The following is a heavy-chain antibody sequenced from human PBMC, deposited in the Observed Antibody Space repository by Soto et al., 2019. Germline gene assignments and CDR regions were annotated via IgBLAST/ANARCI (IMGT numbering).Heavy chain of an antibody. CDR1: GFSLSTNGVG. D-gene: IGHD6-13*01. CDR2: IYWEDDK. CDR3: AHKPYSSRWAVDY. Sequence: QITLKESGPTLVKPTQTLTLTCTVSGFSLSTNGVGVGWIRQPPGKSLEWLALIYWEDDKRSSPSLKTRLTITTDTSKNRVVLTMTNMDPGYTATYYCAHKPYSSRWAVDYWGQGTLVTVSS. J-gene: IGHJ4*02. V-gene: IGHV2-5*02.